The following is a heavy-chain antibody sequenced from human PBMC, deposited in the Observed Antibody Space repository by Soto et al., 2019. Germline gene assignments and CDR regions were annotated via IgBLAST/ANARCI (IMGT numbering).Heavy chain of an antibody. J-gene: IGHJ6*02. CDR3: ARDGYIAAANYYGMDV. Sequence: PVGSLRLSCAASGFTFSSYGMHWVRQAPGKGLEWVAVIWYDGSNKYYADSVKGRFTISRDNSKNTLYLQMNSLRAEDTAVYYCARDGYIAAANYYGMDVWGQGTTVTVS. CDR1: GFTFSSYG. D-gene: IGHD6-13*01. V-gene: IGHV3-33*01. CDR2: IWYDGSNK.